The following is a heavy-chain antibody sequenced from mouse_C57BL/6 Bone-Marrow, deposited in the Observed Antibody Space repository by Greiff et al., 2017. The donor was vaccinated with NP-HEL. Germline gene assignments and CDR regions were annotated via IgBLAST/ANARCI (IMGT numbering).Heavy chain of an antibody. D-gene: IGHD2-3*01. V-gene: IGHV5-17*01. CDR2: ISSGSSTI. J-gene: IGHJ2*01. Sequence: VQLKESGGGLVKPGGSLKLSCAASGFTFSDYGMHWVRQAPEKGLEWVAYISSGSSTIYYADTVEGRITISRDNAKNTLFLQMTSLRSEDTAMYYCARGWSLGTYFDYWGQGTTLTVSS. CDR1: GFTFSDYG. CDR3: ARGWSLGTYFDY.